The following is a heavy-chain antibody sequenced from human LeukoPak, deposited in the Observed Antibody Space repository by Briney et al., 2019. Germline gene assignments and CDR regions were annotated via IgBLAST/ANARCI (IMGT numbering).Heavy chain of an antibody. D-gene: IGHD1-1*01. CDR1: GGTFSSYA. Sequence: SVKVSCKASGGTFSSYAISWVRQAPGQGLEWMGGIIPIFGIANYAQKFQGRVTITADKSTSTAYMELSSLRSEDTAVYYCASPGVQLERPYYYGMDVWGQGTTVTVSS. V-gene: IGHV1-69*17. J-gene: IGHJ6*02. CDR2: IIPIFGIA. CDR3: ASPGVQLERPYYYGMDV.